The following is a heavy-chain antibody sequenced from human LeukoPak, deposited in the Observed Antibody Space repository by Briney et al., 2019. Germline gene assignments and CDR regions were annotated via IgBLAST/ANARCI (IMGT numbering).Heavy chain of an antibody. D-gene: IGHD6-19*01. J-gene: IGHJ4*02. CDR3: ARTAGVAEDY. Sequence: VSSISSSSSYIYYADSVKGRFTISRDNAKNSLYLQMNSLRAEDTAVYYCARTAGVAEDYWGQGTLVTVSS. CDR2: ISSSSSYI. V-gene: IGHV3-21*01.